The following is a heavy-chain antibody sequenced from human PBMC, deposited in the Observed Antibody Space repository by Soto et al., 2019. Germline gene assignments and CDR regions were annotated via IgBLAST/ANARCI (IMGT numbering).Heavy chain of an antibody. Sequence: QVQLVQSGAEVKKPGSSVKVSCKASGGTFSSYAISWVRQAPGQGLEWMGGIIPIFGTANYAKKFQGRVTITADESTSTAYMELSSLKSEDTAVYYCARVGTIFGVVIIPGWFDPWGQGTLVTVSS. CDR2: IIPIFGTA. D-gene: IGHD3-3*01. CDR1: GGTFSSYA. CDR3: ARVGTIFGVVIIPGWFDP. J-gene: IGHJ5*02. V-gene: IGHV1-69*01.